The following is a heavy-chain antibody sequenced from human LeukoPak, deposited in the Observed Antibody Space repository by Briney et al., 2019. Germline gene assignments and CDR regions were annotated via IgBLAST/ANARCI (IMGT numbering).Heavy chain of an antibody. Sequence: SETLSLTCTVSGGSISSYYWSWIRQPPGKGLEWIGYIYYSGSTNYNPSLKSRVTISVDTSKNQFSLKLSSVTAADTAVYYCARDRGGYPFDLWGQGTLVTVSS. D-gene: IGHD3-22*01. V-gene: IGHV4-59*01. CDR2: IYYSGST. CDR1: GGSISSYY. J-gene: IGHJ5*02. CDR3: ARDRGGYPFDL.